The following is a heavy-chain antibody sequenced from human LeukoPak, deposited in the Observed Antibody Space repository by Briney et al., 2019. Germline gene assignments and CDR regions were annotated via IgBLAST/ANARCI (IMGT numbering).Heavy chain of an antibody. CDR2: INHSGST. J-gene: IGHJ4*02. D-gene: IGHD4-17*01. Sequence: SETLSLTCAVYGGSFSGYYWSWIRQPPGKGLEWIGEINHSGSTNYNPSLKSRVTISVDTSKNQFSLKLSSVTAADTAVYYCARGTMTTVTYYFDYWGQGTLVTVSS. V-gene: IGHV4-34*01. CDR3: ARGTMTTVTYYFDY. CDR1: GGSFSGYY.